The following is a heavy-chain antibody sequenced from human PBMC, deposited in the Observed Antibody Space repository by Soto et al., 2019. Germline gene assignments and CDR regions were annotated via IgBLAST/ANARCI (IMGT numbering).Heavy chain of an antibody. D-gene: IGHD3-3*01. CDR2: ISGSGRTT. CDR3: AKQAGRFLEWFRRFDA. V-gene: IGHV3-23*01. J-gene: IGHJ5*02. Sequence: VGSLRLSCAASGYTFSNYAMSWVRQAPGKGLKWVSSISGSGRTTYYADSVKGRFTVSRDNSKNTLYLQMDSLRAEDTAVYYCAKQAGRFLEWFRRFDAWGQG. CDR1: GYTFSNYA.